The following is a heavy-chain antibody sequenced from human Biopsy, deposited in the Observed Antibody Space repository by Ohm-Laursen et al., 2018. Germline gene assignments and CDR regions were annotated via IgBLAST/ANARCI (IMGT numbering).Heavy chain of an antibody. D-gene: IGHD3-3*01. J-gene: IGHJ4*02. Sequence: TQTLTLTRTFSGFSLRTSGIRMSWVRQPPGKALEWLARIGWDDDEFYSTSLKARLTVSKDTSKNQVVLTLTNMDPVDTATYCCARSRAHSFGALEYWGQGILVTVSS. V-gene: IGHV2-70*04. CDR2: IGWDDDE. CDR1: GFSLRTSGIR. CDR3: ARSRAHSFGALEY.